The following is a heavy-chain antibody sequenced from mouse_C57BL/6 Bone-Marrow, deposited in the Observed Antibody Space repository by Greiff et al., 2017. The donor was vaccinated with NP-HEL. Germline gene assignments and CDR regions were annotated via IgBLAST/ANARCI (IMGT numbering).Heavy chain of an antibody. D-gene: IGHD2-1*01. Sequence: QVQLQQSGAELVRPGASVKLSCKASGYTFTDYYINWVKQRPGQGLEWIARIYPGSGNTYYNEKFKGKATLTAEKSSSTAYMQLSSLTSEDSAVYFCARRRDGNYWYAMDYWGQGTSVTVSS. CDR3: ARRRDGNYWYAMDY. J-gene: IGHJ4*01. CDR1: GYTFTDYY. V-gene: IGHV1-76*01. CDR2: IYPGSGNT.